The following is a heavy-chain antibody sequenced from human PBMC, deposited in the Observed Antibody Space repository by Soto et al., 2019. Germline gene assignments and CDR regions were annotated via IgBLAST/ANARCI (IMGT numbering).Heavy chain of an antibody. CDR2: IYYSGST. V-gene: IGHV4-30-4*01. CDR3: ARAPAHYYDSSGYYYIWFDP. CDR1: GGSISSGDYY. Sequence: PSETRSDRCPFSGGSISSGDYYWSWIRQPPGKGLEWIGYIYYSGSTYYNPSLKSRVTISVDTSKNQFSLKLSSVTAADTAVYYCARAPAHYYDSSGYYYIWFDPWGQGTLVTVSS. J-gene: IGHJ5*02. D-gene: IGHD3-22*01.